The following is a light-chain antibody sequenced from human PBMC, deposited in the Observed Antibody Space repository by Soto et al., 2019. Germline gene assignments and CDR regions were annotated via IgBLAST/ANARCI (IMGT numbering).Light chain of an antibody. CDR2: GAS. Sequence: EIVLTQSPGTLSLSPGERATLSCRASQSVSSTYLAWYQQKPGQAPRLLIHGASNRATGVPDRFSGGGSGRDFTLTISGREPDDFAVYYCQQYVLSPYAFGQGTKLEIK. CDR1: QSVSSTY. CDR3: QQYVLSPYA. V-gene: IGKV3-20*01. J-gene: IGKJ2*01.